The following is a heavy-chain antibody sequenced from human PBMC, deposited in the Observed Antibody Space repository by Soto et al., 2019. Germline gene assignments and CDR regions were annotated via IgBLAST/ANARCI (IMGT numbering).Heavy chain of an antibody. CDR3: AGKPNALYYFDY. V-gene: IGHV4-31*03. D-gene: IGHD2-8*01. CDR1: GCSISSGGYY. Sequence: QVQLQESGPGLVNPSQTLSLTCTVSGCSISSGGYYWSWIRQHPGKGLEWIGYIYYSGSTYYNPSLKSRVTISVDTSKNQFSLKLSSVTAADTAVYYCAGKPNALYYFDYWGQGTLVTVSS. J-gene: IGHJ4*02. CDR2: IYYSGST.